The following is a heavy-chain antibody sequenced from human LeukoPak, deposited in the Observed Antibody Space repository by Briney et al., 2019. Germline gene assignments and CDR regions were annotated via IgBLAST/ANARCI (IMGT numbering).Heavy chain of an antibody. Sequence: PGRSLRLSCAASGFTFSSYGMHWVRQAPGKGLEWVAVISYDGSNKYYADSVKGRLTISRDNSKNTLYLQMNSLRAEDTAVYYCARCGPYYNGLGTRYYGMDVWGKGTTVTVSS. J-gene: IGHJ6*04. V-gene: IGHV3-30*03. D-gene: IGHD3-10*01. CDR2: ISYDGSNK. CDR3: ARCGPYYNGLGTRYYGMDV. CDR1: GFTFSSYG.